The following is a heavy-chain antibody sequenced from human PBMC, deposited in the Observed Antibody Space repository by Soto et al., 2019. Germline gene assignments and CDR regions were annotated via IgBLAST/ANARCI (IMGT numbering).Heavy chain of an antibody. V-gene: IGHV3-30-3*01. CDR2: ISYDGSNK. CDR1: GFSFSSYA. CDR3: ARDDLQGGWYGGFGY. J-gene: IGHJ4*02. Sequence: QVQLVESGGGVVQPGRSLRLSCAASGFSFSSYAMHWVRQAPGKGLAWVAVISYDGSNKYYTDSVKGRFTISRDNSKNTLYLQMNSLRAEDTAVYSCARDDLQGGWYGGFGYWGQGTLVTVSS. D-gene: IGHD6-19*01.